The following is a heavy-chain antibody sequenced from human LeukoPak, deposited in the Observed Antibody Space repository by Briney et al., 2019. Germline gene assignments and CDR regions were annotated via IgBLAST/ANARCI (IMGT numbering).Heavy chain of an antibody. CDR2: INPNSGGT. J-gene: IGHJ4*02. V-gene: IGHV1-2*02. CDR1: GYSFTNYQ. CDR3: AASRIAAAGILGY. D-gene: IGHD6-13*01. Sequence: ASVKVSCKASGYSFTNYQMHWVRQAPGQGLEWMGWINPNSGGTNYAQKFQGRVTMTRDTSISTAYMELSRLRSDDTAVYYCAASRIAAAGILGYWGQGTLVTVSS.